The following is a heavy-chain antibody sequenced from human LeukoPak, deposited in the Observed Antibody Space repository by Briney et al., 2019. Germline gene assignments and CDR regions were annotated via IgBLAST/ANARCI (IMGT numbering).Heavy chain of an antibody. V-gene: IGHV3-23*01. Sequence: GGSLRLSCVGSGFTFRSHAMSWVRQAPGKGLEWVSSISGGSGITYYADSVKGRFTISRDNSKNTLYLQMNSLRVEDTAVYYCVKDLGEWESGYWGQGTLVIVSS. CDR2: ISGGSGIT. J-gene: IGHJ4*02. D-gene: IGHD1-26*01. CDR1: GFTFRSHA. CDR3: VKDLGEWESGY.